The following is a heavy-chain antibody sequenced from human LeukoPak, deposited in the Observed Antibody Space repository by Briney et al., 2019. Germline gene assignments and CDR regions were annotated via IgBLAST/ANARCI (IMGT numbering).Heavy chain of an antibody. D-gene: IGHD5-18*01. V-gene: IGHV3-30*02. CDR3: ARDQPIGYSSGYPFDY. CDR2: IRYDGSNK. CDR1: GFTFSSYG. J-gene: IGHJ4*02. Sequence: PGGSLRLSCAASGFTFSSYGMHWVRQAPGKGLEWVAFIRYDGSNKYYTDSVKGRFTISRDNAKNPLYLQMNSLRAEDTAVYYCARDQPIGYSSGYPFDYWGQGTLVTVSS.